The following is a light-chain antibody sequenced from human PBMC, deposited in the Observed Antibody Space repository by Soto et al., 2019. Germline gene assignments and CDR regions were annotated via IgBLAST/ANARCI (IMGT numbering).Light chain of an antibody. V-gene: IGKV1-5*01. CDR2: DVS. J-gene: IGKJ2*01. CDR1: QSINSW. Sequence: DIQMTQSPSTLSASVGDRVTITCRASQSINSWLAWYQQKPGKAPKLLIYDVSSLESGVPSRFSGSGSGTEFTLTITSLQPDDFATYYCQQYDSYSPYTFGQGTKLEIK. CDR3: QQYDSYSPYT.